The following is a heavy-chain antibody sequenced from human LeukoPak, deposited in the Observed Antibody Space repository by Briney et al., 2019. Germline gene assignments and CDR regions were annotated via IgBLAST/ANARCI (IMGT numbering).Heavy chain of an antibody. Sequence: GESLRLSCAASGFTFSDYYMSWIRQAPGKGLEWVSYISSSGSTIYYADSVKGRFTISRDNAKNSLYLQMNSLRAEDTAVYYCARDRHYYDSSGYPEYFQHWGQGTLVTVSS. CDR2: ISSSGSTI. D-gene: IGHD3-22*01. CDR3: ARDRHYYDSSGYPEYFQH. V-gene: IGHV3-11*01. CDR1: GFTFSDYY. J-gene: IGHJ1*01.